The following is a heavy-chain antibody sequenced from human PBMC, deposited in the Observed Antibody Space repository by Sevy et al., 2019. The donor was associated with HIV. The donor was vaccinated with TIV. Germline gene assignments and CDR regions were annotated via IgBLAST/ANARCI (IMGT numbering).Heavy chain of an antibody. V-gene: IGHV4-59*01. J-gene: IGHJ6*03. Sequence: SETLSLACNVSGVSITRSYWNWIRRTPGKGLEWIAFVYYTGKTNDNPSLKSRVTVSLDTSKSQFSLKLSSVTAADTAVYYCARGAAGRQFDYYYYMDVWGKGTTVTVSS. CDR1: GVSITRSY. CDR2: VYYTGKT. CDR3: ARGAAGRQFDYYYYMDV. D-gene: IGHD6-6*01.